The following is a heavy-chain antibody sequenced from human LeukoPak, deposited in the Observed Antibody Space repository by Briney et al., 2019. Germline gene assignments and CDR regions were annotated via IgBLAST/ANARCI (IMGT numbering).Heavy chain of an antibody. CDR3: ARGAVGAKPPPDI. CDR1: GFTFSSYG. V-gene: IGHV3-33*01. Sequence: GGSLRLSCAASGFTFSSYGMHWVRQAPGKGLGWVAVIWYDGSNKYYADSVKGRFTISRDNSKNTLYLQMNSLRAEDTAVYYCARGAVGAKPPPDIWGQGTMVTVSS. CDR2: IWYDGSNK. D-gene: IGHD1-26*01. J-gene: IGHJ3*02.